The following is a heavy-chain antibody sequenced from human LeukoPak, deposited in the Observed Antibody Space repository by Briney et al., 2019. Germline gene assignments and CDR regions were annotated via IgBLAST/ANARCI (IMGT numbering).Heavy chain of an antibody. CDR1: GGSFSGYY. CDR3: ARGGYSYGYAPINY. D-gene: IGHD5-18*01. J-gene: IGHJ4*02. Sequence: ASETLSLTCAAYGGSFSGYYWSWIRQPPGKGLEWIGEINHSGSTNYNPSLKSRVTISVDTSKNQFSLKLSSVTAADTAVYYCARGGYSYGYAPINYWGQGTLVTVSS. V-gene: IGHV4-34*01. CDR2: INHSGST.